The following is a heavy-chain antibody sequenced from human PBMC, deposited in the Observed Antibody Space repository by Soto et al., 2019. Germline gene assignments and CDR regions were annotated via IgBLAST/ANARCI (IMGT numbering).Heavy chain of an antibody. D-gene: IGHD5-12*01. CDR2: ISGSDGST. V-gene: IGHV3-23*01. J-gene: IGHJ4*02. Sequence: GGSLRLSCAASGFTFSNYAMSWVRQAPGEGLEWVSTISGSDGSTYYADSVKGRFTISRDFSKNTLYLQMNSLRADDTAIYYCAKERSSGYYFFDYWGQGTLVTVSS. CDR1: GFTFSNYA. CDR3: AKERSSGYYFFDY.